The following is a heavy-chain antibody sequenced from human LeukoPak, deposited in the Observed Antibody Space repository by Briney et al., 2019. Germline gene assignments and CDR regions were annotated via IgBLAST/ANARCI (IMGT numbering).Heavy chain of an antibody. CDR1: GYTFISYA. CDR2: ISYDGSNK. CDR3: ARDLREYGIDY. V-gene: IGHV3-30-3*01. Sequence: GGSLRLSCAASGYTFISYAMHRVRQAPGKGLEWVAVISYDGSNKYYADSVKGRFTISRDNSKNTLYLQMNSLRAEDTAVYYCARDLREYGIDYWGQGTLVTVSS. D-gene: IGHD2-8*01. J-gene: IGHJ4*02.